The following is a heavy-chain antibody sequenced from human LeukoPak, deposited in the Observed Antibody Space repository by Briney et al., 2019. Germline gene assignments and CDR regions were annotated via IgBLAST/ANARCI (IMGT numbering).Heavy chain of an antibody. CDR2: ISSSSSYL. CDR3: ARQSSGWYSRY. V-gene: IGHV3-21*01. Sequence: GGSLRLSCATSGFTFNNYNMNWVRQAPGKGLEWVSSISSSSSYLYYADSVKGRFTISRDNAKNSLYLQMNSLRAEDTAVYYCARQSSGWYSRYWGQGTLVTVSS. CDR1: GFTFNNYN. D-gene: IGHD6-19*01. J-gene: IGHJ4*02.